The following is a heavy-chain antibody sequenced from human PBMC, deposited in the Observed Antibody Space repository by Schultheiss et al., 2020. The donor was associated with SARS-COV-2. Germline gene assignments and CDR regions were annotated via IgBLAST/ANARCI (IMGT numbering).Heavy chain of an antibody. V-gene: IGHV4-39*07. CDR2: IYYSGST. CDR3: ARFDGNWFDP. Sequence: SETLSLTCTVSGGSISSYYWGWIRQPPGKGLEWIGSIYYSGSTYYNPSLKSRVTISVDTSKTQFSLKLSSVTAADTAVYYCARFDGNWFDPWGQGTLVTVSS. J-gene: IGHJ5*02. CDR1: GGSISSYY. D-gene: IGHD4-17*01.